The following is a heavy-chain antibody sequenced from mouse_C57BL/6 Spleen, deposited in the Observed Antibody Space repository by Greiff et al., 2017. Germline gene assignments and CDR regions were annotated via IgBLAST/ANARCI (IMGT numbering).Heavy chain of an antibody. CDR2: IDPETGGT. J-gene: IGHJ2*01. CDR3: TRERGRVYYFDY. CDR1: GYTFTDYE. D-gene: IGHD3-3*01. V-gene: IGHV1-15*01. Sequence: QVQLKQSGAELVRPGASVTLSCKASGYTFTDYEMHWVKQTPVHGLEWIGAIDPETGGTAYNQKFKGKAILTADKSSSTAYMELRSLTSEDSAVYYCTRERGRVYYFDYWGQGTTLTVSS.